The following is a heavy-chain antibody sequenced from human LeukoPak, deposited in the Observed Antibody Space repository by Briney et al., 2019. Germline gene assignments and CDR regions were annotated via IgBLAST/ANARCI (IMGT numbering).Heavy chain of an antibody. J-gene: IGHJ6*02. CDR1: GFTFSSYA. Sequence: PGGSLRLSCAASGFTFSSYAMSWVRQAPGKGLEWVSVIYSGGSTYYADSVKGRFTISRDNSKNTLYLQMNSLRAEDTAVYYCARDTPNYGMDVWGQGTTVTVSS. V-gene: IGHV3-53*01. CDR2: IYSGGST. CDR3: ARDTPNYGMDV.